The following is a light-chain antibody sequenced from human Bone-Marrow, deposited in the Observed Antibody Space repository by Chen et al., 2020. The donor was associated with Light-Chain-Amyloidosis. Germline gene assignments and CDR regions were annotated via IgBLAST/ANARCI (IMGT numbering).Light chain of an antibody. CDR1: QSVSSN. J-gene: IGKJ3*01. Sequence: ELVLTQSPATLSVSPGERATLSCRASQSVSSNLAWYQQKPGQAPRLLIYGVSTRATGIPARFSGSGSGTEFTLTISSLQSEDFAVYYCQQYNNWPPFTFGPGTKVDIK. CDR2: GVS. CDR3: QQYNNWPPFT. V-gene: IGKV3-15*01.